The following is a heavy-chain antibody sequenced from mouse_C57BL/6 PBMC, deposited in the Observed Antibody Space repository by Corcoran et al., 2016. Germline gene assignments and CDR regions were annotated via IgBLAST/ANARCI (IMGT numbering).Heavy chain of an antibody. CDR2: INPNNGGT. Sequence: EVQLQQSGPELVKPGASVKISCKASGYTFTDYYMNWVKQSHGKSLEWIGDINPNNGGTSYNQKFKGKATLTVDKSSSTAYMELRSLTSEDSAVYYCARREIYYDYDEAMDYWGQGTSVTVSS. J-gene: IGHJ4*01. CDR1: GYTFTDYY. CDR3: ARREIYYDYDEAMDY. D-gene: IGHD2-4*01. V-gene: IGHV1-26*01.